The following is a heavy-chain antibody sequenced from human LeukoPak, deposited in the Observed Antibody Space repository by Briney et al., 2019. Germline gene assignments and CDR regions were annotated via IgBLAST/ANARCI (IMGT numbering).Heavy chain of an antibody. V-gene: IGHV3-30*18. Sequence: GGSLRLSCAASGFTFSSYGMHWVRQAPGKGLEWVAVISYDGSNKYYADSVKGRFTISRDNSKNTLYLQMNSLRAEDTAVYYCAKRPSPHYDFWSGYSDGIDYWGQGTLVTVSS. J-gene: IGHJ4*02. CDR2: ISYDGSNK. CDR1: GFTFSSYG. D-gene: IGHD3-3*01. CDR3: AKRPSPHYDFWSGYSDGIDY.